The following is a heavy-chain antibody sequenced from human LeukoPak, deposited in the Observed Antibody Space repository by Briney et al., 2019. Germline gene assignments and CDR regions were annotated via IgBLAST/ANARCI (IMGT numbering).Heavy chain of an antibody. J-gene: IGHJ4*02. CDR3: ARRGTIFDY. Sequence: PGGSLRLSCAASGFTFSDYYMSWIRQAPGKGLEWVSYISSRDTKYYADSVKGRFTISRDNSKNSLYLHLNSLRAEDTAMYYCARRGTIFDYWGQGTLVTVSA. V-gene: IGHV3-11*01. CDR2: ISSRDTK. CDR1: GFTFSDYY. D-gene: IGHD1-7*01.